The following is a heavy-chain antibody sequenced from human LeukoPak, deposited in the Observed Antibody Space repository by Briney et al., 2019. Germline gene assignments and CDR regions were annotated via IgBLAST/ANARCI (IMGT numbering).Heavy chain of an antibody. CDR2: IYHSGST. CDR1: GGSISSGGYY. V-gene: IGHV4-30-2*02. Sequence: SETLSLTCTVSGGSISSGGYYWSWIRQPPGKGLEWIGYIYHSGSTYYSPSLKSRVTISVDRSKNQFSLKLSSVTAADTAVYYCARFTIYGDYVGMDVWGKGTTVTVSS. D-gene: IGHD4-17*01. CDR3: ARFTIYGDYVGMDV. J-gene: IGHJ6*03.